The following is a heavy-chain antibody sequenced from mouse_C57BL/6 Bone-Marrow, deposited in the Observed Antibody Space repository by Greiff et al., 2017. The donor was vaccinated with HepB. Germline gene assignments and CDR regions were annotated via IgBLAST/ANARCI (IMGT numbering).Heavy chain of an antibody. J-gene: IGHJ3*01. D-gene: IGHD1-1*02. CDR2: IYPGDGDT. Sequence: VQLQESGPELVKPGASVKISCKASGYAFSSSWMNWVKQRPGKGLEWIGRIYPGDGDTNYNGKFKGKATLTADKSSSTAYMQLSSLTSEDSAVSFCASYGPFAYWGQGTLVTVSA. V-gene: IGHV1-82*01. CDR3: ASYGPFAY. CDR1: GYAFSSSW.